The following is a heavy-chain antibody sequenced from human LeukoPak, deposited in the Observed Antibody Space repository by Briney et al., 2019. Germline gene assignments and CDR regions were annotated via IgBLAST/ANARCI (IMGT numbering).Heavy chain of an antibody. Sequence: SGGSLRLSCAASGFTFSIYIMNWVRQTPGKGLEWVSSIGTSTSYIYYADSVKGRFTISRDNAKNSLYLEMNSLRAEDTAVYYCARDRGGSYSDFDYWGQGTLVTVSS. CDR1: GFTFSIYI. CDR3: ARDRGGSYSDFDY. V-gene: IGHV3-21*01. J-gene: IGHJ4*02. D-gene: IGHD1-26*01. CDR2: IGTSTSYI.